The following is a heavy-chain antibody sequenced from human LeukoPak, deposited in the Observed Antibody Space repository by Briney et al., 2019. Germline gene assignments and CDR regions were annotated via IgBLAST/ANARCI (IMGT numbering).Heavy chain of an antibody. D-gene: IGHD3-10*01. V-gene: IGHV3-23*01. Sequence: GGSLRLSCAASGFTFSSYAMSWVRQAPGKGLEWVSAISGSGGSTYYADSVKGRFTISRDNSKNALYLQMNSLRAEDTAVYYCAKLPSYYYGSGSFVDAFDIWGQGTMVTVSS. CDR3: AKLPSYYYGSGSFVDAFDI. CDR1: GFTFSSYA. CDR2: ISGSGGST. J-gene: IGHJ3*02.